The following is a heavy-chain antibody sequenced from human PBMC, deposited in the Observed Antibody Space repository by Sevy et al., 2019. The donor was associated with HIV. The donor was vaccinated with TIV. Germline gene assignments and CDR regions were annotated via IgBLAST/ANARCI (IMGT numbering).Heavy chain of an antibody. Sequence: ASVKVSCKASGYTFTSYYMHWVRQALGQGLEWMGIINPSGGYTTYAQKFQGRVTMTRDTSTSTVYMELSSLRSEDTAVYYCAREGSSSSKFTWFDPWGQGTLVTVSS. V-gene: IGHV1-46*03. CDR3: AREGSSSSKFTWFDP. J-gene: IGHJ5*02. CDR1: GYTFTSYY. D-gene: IGHD6-6*01. CDR2: INPSGGYT.